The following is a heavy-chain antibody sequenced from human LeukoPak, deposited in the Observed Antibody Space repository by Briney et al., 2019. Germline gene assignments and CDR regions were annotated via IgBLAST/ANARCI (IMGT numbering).Heavy chain of an antibody. V-gene: IGHV4-31*03. Sequence: SQTLSLTCTVSGGSISRGGYYWSWIRQHPGKGLEWIGYIYYSGSTYYNPSLKSRVTISVDTSKNQFSLKLSSVTAADTAVYYCASRGGYYDSSGYRYFDYWGQGTLVTVSS. D-gene: IGHD3-22*01. CDR2: IYYSGST. J-gene: IGHJ4*02. CDR1: GGSISRGGYY. CDR3: ASRGGYYDSSGYRYFDY.